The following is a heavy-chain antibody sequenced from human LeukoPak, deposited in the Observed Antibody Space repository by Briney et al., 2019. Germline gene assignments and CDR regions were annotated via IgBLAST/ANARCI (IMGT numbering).Heavy chain of an antibody. CDR3: AKDIAVRAARSDLTDY. J-gene: IGHJ4*02. V-gene: IGHV3-9*03. CDR2: ISWNSGSI. D-gene: IGHD6-6*01. CDR1: GFTFDDYA. Sequence: GRSLRLSCAASGFTFDDYAMHWVRQAPGKGLEWVSGISWNSGSIGYADSVKGRFTISRDNAKNSLYLQMNSLRAEDMALYYCAKDIAVRAARSDLTDYWGQGTLVTVSS.